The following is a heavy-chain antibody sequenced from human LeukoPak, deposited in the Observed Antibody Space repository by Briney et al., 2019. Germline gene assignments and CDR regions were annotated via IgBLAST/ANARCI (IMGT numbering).Heavy chain of an antibody. CDR3: ARGAAMIIMDY. J-gene: IGHJ4*02. V-gene: IGHV4-34*01. Sequence: SETLSLTCAVYDGSFSGYYWSWIRQPPGKGLEWIGEINHSGSTNYNPSLKSRVTISVDTSKNQFSLKLSSVTAADTAVYYCARGAAMIIMDYWGQGTLVTVSS. CDR2: INHSGST. CDR1: DGSFSGYY. D-gene: IGHD2-2*01.